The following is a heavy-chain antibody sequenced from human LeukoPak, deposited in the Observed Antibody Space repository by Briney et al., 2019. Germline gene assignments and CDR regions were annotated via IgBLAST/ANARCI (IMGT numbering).Heavy chain of an antibody. CDR2: MSAIIGTA. D-gene: IGHD6-19*01. CDR1: GGTFSSYA. Sequence: SVKVSCKASGGTFSSYAISWVGQAPGQGVEGMGGMSAIIGTANFAQKFQGRFTITTDESTSTAYIELSSLRSEDTAVYSCARDVTVAGTFTRQNYYYYYMDVWGKGTPVTVSS. V-gene: IGHV1-69*05. J-gene: IGHJ6*03. CDR3: ARDVTVAGTFTRQNYYYYYMDV.